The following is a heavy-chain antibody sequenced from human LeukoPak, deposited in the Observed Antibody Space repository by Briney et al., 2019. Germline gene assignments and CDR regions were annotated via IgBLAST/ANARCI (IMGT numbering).Heavy chain of an antibody. CDR2: ISAYNGNT. Sequence: GASVKVSCKASGYPFTSYGISWVRQAPGQGPEWMGWISAYNGNTNYAQKFQGRVTMATDTSTSTAYMELRSLRSDDTAVYYCARGVSGGVCNYWGQGTLVTVSS. D-gene: IGHD3-10*01. J-gene: IGHJ4*02. CDR3: ARGVSGGVCNY. V-gene: IGHV1-18*01. CDR1: GYPFTSYG.